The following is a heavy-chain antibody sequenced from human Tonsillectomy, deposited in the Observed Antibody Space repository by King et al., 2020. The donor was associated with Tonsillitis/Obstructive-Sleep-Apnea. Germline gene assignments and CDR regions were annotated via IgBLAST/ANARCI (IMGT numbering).Heavy chain of an antibody. J-gene: IGHJ4*02. CDR3: ARRYNSSWAFDY. D-gene: IGHD6-13*01. CDR2: IYPGDSDT. CDR1: GYSFTTYW. Sequence: QLVQSGAEVKKPGESLKISCKGSGYSFTTYWIGWVRQMPGKGLEWMGIIYPGDSDTRYSPSFQGQATISVDKSIGTAYLQWSSLKASDTAIYYCARRYNSSWAFDYWGRGTLVTVSS. V-gene: IGHV5-51*01.